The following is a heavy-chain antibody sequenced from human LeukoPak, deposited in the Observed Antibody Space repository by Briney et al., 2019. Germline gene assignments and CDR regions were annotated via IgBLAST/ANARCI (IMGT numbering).Heavy chain of an antibody. J-gene: IGHJ4*02. Sequence: GGSLRLSCTVSGFTASTNSMSWVRQAPGKGLEWVSFIYSDNTHYSDSVKGRFTISRDNSKNTLYLQMNSLRAEDTAVYYCARRAGAYSHPYDYWGQGTLVTVSS. CDR1: GFTASTNS. D-gene: IGHD4/OR15-4a*01. V-gene: IGHV3-53*01. CDR3: ARRAGAYSHPYDY. CDR2: IYSDNT.